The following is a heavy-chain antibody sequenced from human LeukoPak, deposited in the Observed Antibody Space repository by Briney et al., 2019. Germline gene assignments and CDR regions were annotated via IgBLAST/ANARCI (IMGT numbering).Heavy chain of an antibody. V-gene: IGHV3-23*01. CDR2: ISGRGDST. CDR1: GFTFSSFA. D-gene: IGHD3-10*01. CDR3: ASQGSDYYGMDV. Sequence: PGGSLRLSCAASGFTFSSFAMSWVRQAPGKGLEWVSAISGRGDSTYCADSVKGRFTISRDNSKNTLYLQMNSLRAEDTAVYYCASQGSDYYGMDVWGQGTTVTVSS. J-gene: IGHJ6*02.